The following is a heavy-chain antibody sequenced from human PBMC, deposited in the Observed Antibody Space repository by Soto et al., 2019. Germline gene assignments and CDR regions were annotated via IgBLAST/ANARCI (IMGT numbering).Heavy chain of an antibody. CDR3: ARAGIAVAGRFDY. J-gene: IGHJ4*02. V-gene: IGHV3-48*03. D-gene: IGHD6-19*01. CDR2: ISSSGSTI. Sequence: GSLRLSSAASGFTLSIYQMNWVRQAPGEGLDWVSYISSSGSTIYYADSVKGRFTISRDNAKNSLYLQMNSLRAEDTAVYYCARAGIAVAGRFDYWAQGTLSTVSS. CDR1: GFTLSIYQ.